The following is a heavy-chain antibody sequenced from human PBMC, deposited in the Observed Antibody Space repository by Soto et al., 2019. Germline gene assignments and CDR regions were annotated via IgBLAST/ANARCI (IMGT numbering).Heavy chain of an antibody. V-gene: IGHV4-61*01. Sequence: SETLSLTCTVSGGSVSSGSYYWSWIRQPPGKGLEWIGYIYYSGSTNYNPSLKSRVTISVDTSKNQFSLKLSSVTAADTAVYYCARDRWENVMDVWGQGTTVIVSS. CDR1: GGSVSSGSYY. D-gene: IGHD1-26*01. CDR3: ARDRWENVMDV. CDR2: IYYSGST. J-gene: IGHJ6*02.